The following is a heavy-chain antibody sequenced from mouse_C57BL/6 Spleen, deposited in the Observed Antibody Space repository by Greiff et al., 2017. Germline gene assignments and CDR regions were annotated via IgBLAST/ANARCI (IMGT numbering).Heavy chain of an antibody. Sequence: VKLMESGPELVKPGASVKISCKASGYTFTDYYINWVKQRPGQGLEWIGWIFPGSGSTYYNEKFKGKATLTVDKSSSTAYMLLSSLTSEDSAVYFCARDTTVVARAMDYWGQGTSVTVSS. D-gene: IGHD1-1*01. CDR1: GYTFTDYY. CDR3: ARDTTVVARAMDY. CDR2: IFPGSGST. J-gene: IGHJ4*01. V-gene: IGHV1-75*01.